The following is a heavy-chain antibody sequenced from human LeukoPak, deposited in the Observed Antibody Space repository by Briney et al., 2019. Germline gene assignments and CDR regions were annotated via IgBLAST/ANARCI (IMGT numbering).Heavy chain of an antibody. V-gene: IGHV4-30-4*08. Sequence: SETLSLTCTVSGGSIRSGDYYWSWIRQPPGKGLEWSGHIYHSGSTYYNPSLKSRVTISVDTSKNQFSLKLSSVTAADTAVYYCASNLGGSCYDYWGQGTLVTVSS. J-gene: IGHJ4*02. CDR3: ASNLGGSCYDY. CDR1: GGSIRSGDYY. D-gene: IGHD2-15*01. CDR2: IYHSGST.